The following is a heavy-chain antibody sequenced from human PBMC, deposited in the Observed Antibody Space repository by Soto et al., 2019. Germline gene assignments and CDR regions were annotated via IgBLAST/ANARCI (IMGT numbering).Heavy chain of an antibody. CDR2: ISSSSSYI. CDR1: GFTFSSYS. Sequence: GSLRLSCAASGFTFSSYSMNWVRQAPGKGLEWVSSISSSSSYIYYADSVKGRFTISRDNAKNSLYLQMNSLRAEDTAVYYCARDHSSGWYGGWFDPWGQGTLVTVSS. D-gene: IGHD6-19*01. J-gene: IGHJ5*02. V-gene: IGHV3-21*01. CDR3: ARDHSSGWYGGWFDP.